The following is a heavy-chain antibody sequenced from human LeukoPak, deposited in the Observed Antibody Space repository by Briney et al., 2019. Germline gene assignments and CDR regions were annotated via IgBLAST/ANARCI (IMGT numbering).Heavy chain of an antibody. V-gene: IGHV4-61*01. CDR3: AREEECSGGSCYSYGWFDP. CDR2: ISYTGST. D-gene: IGHD2-15*01. CDR1: GSSINNGFSY. J-gene: IGHJ5*02. Sequence: SETLSLTCTVSGSSINNGFSYRSWIRQSPGKGLEWIGHISYTGSTNYSPSLKSRVTISVDRSKNQFSLKLSSLTAADTAVYYCAREEECSGGSCYSYGWFDPWGQGTLVIVSS.